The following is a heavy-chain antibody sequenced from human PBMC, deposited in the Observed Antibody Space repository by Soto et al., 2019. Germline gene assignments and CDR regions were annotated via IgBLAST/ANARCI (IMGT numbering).Heavy chain of an antibody. J-gene: IGHJ4*02. CDR3: ARDRNSGFDY. Sequence: QVQLVESGGGVVQPGRSLRLSCAASGFTFSSYAMHWVRQAPGKGLEWVAVISYDGSNKYYADSVKGRFTISRDNSKNPLYLQMNSLRAEDTAVYYCARDRNSGFDYWGQGTLVTVSS. V-gene: IGHV3-30-3*01. CDR1: GFTFSSYA. D-gene: IGHD2-21*01. CDR2: ISYDGSNK.